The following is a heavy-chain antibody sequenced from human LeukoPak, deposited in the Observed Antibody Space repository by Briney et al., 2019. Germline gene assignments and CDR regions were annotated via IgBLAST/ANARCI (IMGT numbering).Heavy chain of an antibody. J-gene: IGHJ6*02. V-gene: IGHV6-1*01. CDR1: GDSVSSNSAA. CDR3: ARGYYSYFPLDV. CDR2: TYYTSKWFN. Sequence: SQTLSLTCAISGDSVSSNSAAWNWIRQSPSRGLEWLGRTYYTSKWFNEYAASVISRITINPDTSKNQISLQLNSVTPEDTAVYFCARGYYSYFPLDVWGQGTTVTVSS.